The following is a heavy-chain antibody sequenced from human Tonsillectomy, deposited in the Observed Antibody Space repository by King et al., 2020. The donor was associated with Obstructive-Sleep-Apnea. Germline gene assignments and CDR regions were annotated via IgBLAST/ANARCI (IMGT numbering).Heavy chain of an antibody. CDR1: GYTFTTYG. Sequence: HVQLVESGPEVKKPGASVKVSCKASGYTFTTYGVSWVRQAPGQGLEWMGWISAYNGNTNYSQKLQGRVTMTTDTSTSTAYMELRSLRSDDTAVYYCARSGGGGSDCYQGYWAQRTLVSVSS. J-gene: IGHJ4*02. V-gene: IGHV1-18*01. CDR2: ISAYNGNT. CDR3: ARSGGGGSDCYQGY. D-gene: IGHD2-21*01.